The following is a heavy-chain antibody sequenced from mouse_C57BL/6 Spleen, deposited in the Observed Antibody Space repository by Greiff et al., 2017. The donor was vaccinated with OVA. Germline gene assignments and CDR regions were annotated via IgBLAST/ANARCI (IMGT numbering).Heavy chain of an antibody. V-gene: IGHV1-7*01. D-gene: IGHD1-1*01. Sequence: VQLQQSGAELAKPGASVKLSCKASGYTFTSYWMHWVKQRPGQGLEWIGYINPSSGYTKYNQKFKDKATLTADKSSSTAYMQLSSLTYEDSAVYYCARTTVVAKGAMDYWGQGTSVTVSS. CDR3: ARTTVVAKGAMDY. J-gene: IGHJ4*01. CDR1: GYTFTSYW. CDR2: INPSSGYT.